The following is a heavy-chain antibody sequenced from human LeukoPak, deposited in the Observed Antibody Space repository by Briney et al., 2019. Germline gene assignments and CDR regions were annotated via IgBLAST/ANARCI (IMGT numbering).Heavy chain of an antibody. D-gene: IGHD6-13*01. Sequence: GGSLRLSCAASGFTFSNYWMSWVRQAPGKGLEWVSVIYSGGSTYYADSVKGRFTISRDNSKNTLYLQMNSLRAEDTAVYYCARDKAAAGYFDYWGQGTLVTVSS. CDR2: IYSGGST. J-gene: IGHJ4*02. V-gene: IGHV3-53*01. CDR1: GFTFSNYW. CDR3: ARDKAAAGYFDY.